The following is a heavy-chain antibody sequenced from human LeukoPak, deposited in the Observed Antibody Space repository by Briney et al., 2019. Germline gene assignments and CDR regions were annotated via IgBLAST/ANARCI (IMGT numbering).Heavy chain of an antibody. V-gene: IGHV3-21*01. Sequence: PGGSLRLSCAASGFTFNRYTMNWVRQAPGKGLEWVSSTSSSITYIYYADSVKGRFTISRDNARNSLYLQMNSLSAEDTAVYYCARTYDILTNGMDVWGQGTTVTVSS. CDR1: GFTFNRYT. CDR2: TSSSITYI. CDR3: ARTYDILTNGMDV. J-gene: IGHJ6*02. D-gene: IGHD3-9*01.